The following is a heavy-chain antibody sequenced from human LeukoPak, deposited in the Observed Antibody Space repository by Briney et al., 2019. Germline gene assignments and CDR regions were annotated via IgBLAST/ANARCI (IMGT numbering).Heavy chain of an antibody. V-gene: IGHV3-7*05. CDR3: VRGGAAYGY. CDR1: GFTFSTYW. CDR2: IKQDGREK. D-gene: IGHD4-17*01. Sequence: GGSLRLSCAASGFTFSTYWMTWVRQAPGKGLEWVANIKQDGREKHYVDSVKGRFTISRDNAKNSLYLQMNSLRAEDTAVYFCVRGGAAYGYWGQGTLVTVSS. J-gene: IGHJ4*02.